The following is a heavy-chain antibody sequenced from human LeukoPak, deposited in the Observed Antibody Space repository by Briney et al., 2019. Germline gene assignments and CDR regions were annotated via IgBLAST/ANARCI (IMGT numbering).Heavy chain of an antibody. J-gene: IGHJ5*02. Sequence: ASVKVSCKASGYTFTSYDINWVRQATGQGLEWMGWMNPNSGNAGYAQKFQGRVTMTRNTSISTAYMELSNLRPEDTAVYYCARDGSGTYWAYYNWFDPWGQGTLVTVSS. V-gene: IGHV1-8*01. D-gene: IGHD3-10*01. CDR1: GYTFTSYD. CDR2: MNPNSGNA. CDR3: ARDGSGTYWAYYNWFDP.